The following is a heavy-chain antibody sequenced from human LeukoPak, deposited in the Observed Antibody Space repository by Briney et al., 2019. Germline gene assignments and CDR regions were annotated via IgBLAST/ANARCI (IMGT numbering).Heavy chain of an antibody. CDR1: GGTFSSYA. J-gene: IGHJ3*02. V-gene: IGHV1-69*05. CDR3: ARGNRGDGYNNDAFDI. D-gene: IGHD5-24*01. Sequence: SVKVSCKASGGTFSSYAISWVRQAPGQGLEWMGEIIPIFGTANYAQKFQGRVTITTDESTSTAYMELSSLRSEDTAVYYCARGNRGDGYNNDAFDIWGQGTMVTVSS. CDR2: IIPIFGTA.